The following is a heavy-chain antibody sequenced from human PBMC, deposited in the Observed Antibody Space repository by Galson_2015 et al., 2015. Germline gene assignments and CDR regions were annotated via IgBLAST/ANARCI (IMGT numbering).Heavy chain of an antibody. D-gene: IGHD6-19*01. J-gene: IGHJ5*02. CDR2: IYPDGSDT. CDR3: ARQGGSGVWGQKNWFDP. CDR1: GYSFASYW. Sequence: QSGAEVKKPGESLTISCKGSGYSFASYWVGWVRQMPGKGLEWMGIIYPDGSDTTYSPSFQGQVTISADKSISTAYLQWSSLKASDSAMYYCARQGGSGVWGQKNWFDPWGQGTLVTVSS. V-gene: IGHV5-51*01.